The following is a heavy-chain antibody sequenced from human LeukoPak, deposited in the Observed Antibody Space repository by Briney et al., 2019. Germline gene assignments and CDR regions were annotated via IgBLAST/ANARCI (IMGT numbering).Heavy chain of an antibody. CDR2: ISYDGSNK. V-gene: IGHV3-30*04. Sequence: PGGSLRLSCAASGFTFSSYTMHWVRQAPGKGLEWVAVISYDGSNKYYADSVKGRFTISRDNSKNTLYLQMNSLRSDDTALYYCARAPISGSYSQYFYMDVWGKGTTVTISS. D-gene: IGHD3-10*01. CDR3: ARAPISGSYSQYFYMDV. J-gene: IGHJ6*03. CDR1: GFTFSSYT.